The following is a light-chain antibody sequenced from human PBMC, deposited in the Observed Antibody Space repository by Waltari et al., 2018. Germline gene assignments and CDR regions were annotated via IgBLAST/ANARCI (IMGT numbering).Light chain of an antibody. Sequence: DIQMTQSPSPLSASVGDRVTVTCRASQDINNSLAWYQQKPGQAPKLLLYFASTLESGVPSRFSGGGSGTEYTLTISSLQPEDFAIYFCQQLYSTPRTFGQGTKVDIK. CDR3: QQLYSTPRT. J-gene: IGKJ1*01. CDR2: FAS. V-gene: IGKV1-NL1*01. CDR1: QDINNS.